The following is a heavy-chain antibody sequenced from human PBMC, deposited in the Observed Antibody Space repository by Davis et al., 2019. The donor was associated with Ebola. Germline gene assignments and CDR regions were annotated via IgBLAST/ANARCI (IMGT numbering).Heavy chain of an antibody. D-gene: IGHD6-13*01. V-gene: IGHV1-18*04. CDR3: ARMAAAGTKLDV. Sequence: AASVKVSCKASGYTFTSYGIGWVRQAPRQGLEWMGWISTYNGNTNFAQKLQGRVTMTTDTSTTSAYMELRSLRSEDTAVYYCARMAAAGTKLDVWGQGTTVTVSS. CDR2: ISTYNGNT. CDR1: GYTFTSYG. J-gene: IGHJ6*02.